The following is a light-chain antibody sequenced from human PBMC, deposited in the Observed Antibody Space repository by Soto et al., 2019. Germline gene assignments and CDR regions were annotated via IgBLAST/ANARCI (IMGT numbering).Light chain of an antibody. CDR2: EVS. J-gene: IGLJ1*01. V-gene: IGLV2-14*01. Sequence: QSALTQPASVSGSPGQSITISCTGTSSDVGGYNYVSWYQQHPGKAPKLMIYEVSNRPSGVSNRFSGSKSGNTASLTISGLQAEDEDDYSCSSYTSSSTQVFGTGTKLTVL. CDR1: SSDVGGYNY. CDR3: SSYTSSSTQV.